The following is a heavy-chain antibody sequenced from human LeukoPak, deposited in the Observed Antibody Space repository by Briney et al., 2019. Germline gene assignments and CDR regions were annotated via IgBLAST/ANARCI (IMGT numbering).Heavy chain of an antibody. D-gene: IGHD6-19*01. V-gene: IGHV3-7*01. Sequence: GGSLRLSCVASGFTFSSYWMTWVRQAPGKGLEWLANIKEDGSIQYYLDSARGRFTISRDNAKTSVYLQLNSLRAGDTAVYYCARDVWTGVAVSDYWGQGTLVTVSS. CDR1: GFTFSSYW. CDR2: IKEDGSIQ. J-gene: IGHJ4*02. CDR3: ARDVWTGVAVSDY.